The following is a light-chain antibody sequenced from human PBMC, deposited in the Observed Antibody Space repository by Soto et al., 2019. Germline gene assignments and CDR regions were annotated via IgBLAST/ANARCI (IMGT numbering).Light chain of an antibody. CDR3: QQHSTYPLT. J-gene: IGKJ4*01. Sequence: IQLTQSPSSLSASVGDRVTITCRASQGIISYLAWCQQKPGKAPKLLIYAASTLQSGVPSRFSGSGSGTDFTLTISSLQPEDFATYYCQQHSTYPLTFGGGTKVEIK. V-gene: IGKV1-9*01. CDR2: AAS. CDR1: QGIISY.